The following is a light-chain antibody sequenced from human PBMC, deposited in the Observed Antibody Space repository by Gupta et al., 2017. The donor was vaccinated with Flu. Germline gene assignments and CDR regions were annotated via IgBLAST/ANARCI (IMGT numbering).Light chain of an antibody. V-gene: IGKV4-1*01. CDR2: WAS. CDR3: QQIESSPPFI. Sequence: DNLMIHSPASLSVTLGERTTINCTSTHSGLYSYDNKNYLAWYQQKPGQPPKMLIYWASTRESGVTDRFSGSGCGKDVTLTISSRQAEDVAVYYCQQIESSPPFIFGGGTKVEIK. CDR1: HSGLYSYDNKNY. J-gene: IGKJ4*01.